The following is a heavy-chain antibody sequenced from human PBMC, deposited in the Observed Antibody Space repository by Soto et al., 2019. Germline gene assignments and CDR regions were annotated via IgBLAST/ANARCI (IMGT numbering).Heavy chain of an antibody. CDR3: ARDVYSVEY. J-gene: IGHJ4*02. D-gene: IGHD2-8*01. CDR2: INPHSGDT. CDR1: GYSFTGHY. V-gene: IGHV1-2*02. Sequence: QVQLVQSGAEVKKPGASVKVSCKASGYSFTGHYVHWVRQAPGQGLEGMGWINPHSGDTHYAQKFQGRVTMTRDTSVNTAYLELRWLRSDDTAVYFCARDVYSVEYWGQGTLVTVS.